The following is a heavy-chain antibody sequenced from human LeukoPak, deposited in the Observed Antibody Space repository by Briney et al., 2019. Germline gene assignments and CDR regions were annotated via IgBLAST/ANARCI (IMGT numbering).Heavy chain of an antibody. D-gene: IGHD6-6*01. CDR1: GYTFTSYG. V-gene: IGHV1-18*01. Sequence: ASVKVSCKASGYTFTSYGISWVRQVPGQGLEWMGWISAYNGNTNYAQKLQGRVTMTTDTSTSTAYMELRSLRSDDTAVYYCARSGVDSSSSVAFDIWGQGTMVTVSS. CDR2: ISAYNGNT. CDR3: ARSGVDSSSSVAFDI. J-gene: IGHJ3*02.